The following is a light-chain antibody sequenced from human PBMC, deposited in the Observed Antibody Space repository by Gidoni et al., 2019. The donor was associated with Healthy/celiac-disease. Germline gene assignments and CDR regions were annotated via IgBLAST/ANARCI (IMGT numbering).Light chain of an antibody. J-gene: IGLJ2*01. CDR3: QVWDSSSDLGV. CDR2: YDS. Sequence: SYVLTQPPSVSVAPGKTARITCGGNNIGSKSVHWYQQKPGQAPVLVIYYDSDRPSGIPERFSGSNSESTATLTISRVEAGDEADYYCQVWDSSSDLGVFGGGTKLTVL. CDR1: NIGSKS. V-gene: IGLV3-21*04.